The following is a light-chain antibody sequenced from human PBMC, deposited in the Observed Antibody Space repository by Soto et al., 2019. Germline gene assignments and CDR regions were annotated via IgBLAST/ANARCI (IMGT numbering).Light chain of an antibody. J-gene: IGLJ1*01. CDR3: AAWDDSLNGYV. Sequence: QSVLTQPPSASGTPGQRVSISCSGSSSNIGRNTVTWYQQLPGTAPKLLIYTNNQRPSGVPDRFSGSKSGTSASLAISGLQSEDEADYYCAAWDDSLNGYVFGTGTKVTVL. CDR2: TNN. CDR1: SSNIGRNT. V-gene: IGLV1-44*01.